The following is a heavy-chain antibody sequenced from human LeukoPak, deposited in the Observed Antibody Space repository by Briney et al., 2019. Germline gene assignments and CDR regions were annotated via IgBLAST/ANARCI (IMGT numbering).Heavy chain of an antibody. V-gene: IGHV3-30*02. CDR3: AKDHRASSSWYYYYYMDV. D-gene: IGHD6-13*01. CDR1: GFTFSNFG. Sequence: GGSLRLSCAASGFTFSNFGMHWVRQAPGKGLEWVAFIRFDGTSEFYADSVKARFTISRDNSKNTLYLQMNSLRAEDTAVYYCAKDHRASSSWYYYYYMDVWGKGSTVTISS. CDR2: IRFDGTSE. J-gene: IGHJ6*03.